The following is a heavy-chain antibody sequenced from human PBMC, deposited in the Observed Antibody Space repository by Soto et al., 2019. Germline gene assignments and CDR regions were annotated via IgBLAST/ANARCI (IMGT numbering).Heavy chain of an antibody. V-gene: IGHV3-15*07. CDR2: FKSKTDGGTT. J-gene: IGHJ6*02. D-gene: IGHD3-3*01. CDR1: GFTFSNAW. Sequence: GGSLRLSCAASGFTFSNAWMNWVRQAPGKGLEWVGRFKSKTDGGTTDYAAPVKGRFTISRDDSKNTLYLQMNSLKTEDTAVYYCTTDRPYYDFWSGYDTPYGMDVWGQGTTVTVSS. CDR3: TTDRPYYDFWSGYDTPYGMDV.